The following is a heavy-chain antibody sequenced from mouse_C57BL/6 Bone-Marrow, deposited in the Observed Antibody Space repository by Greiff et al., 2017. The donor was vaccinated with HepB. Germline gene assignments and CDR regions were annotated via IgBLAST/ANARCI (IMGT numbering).Heavy chain of an antibody. V-gene: IGHV2-2*01. Sequence: QVQLKQSGPGLVQPSQSLSITCTVSGFSLTSYGVHWVRQSPGKGLEWLGVIWSGGSTDYNAAFISRLSISKDNSKSQVFFKMNSLQADDTAIYYCARGWLHAMDYWGQGTSVTVSS. D-gene: IGHD2-2*01. CDR2: IWSGGST. J-gene: IGHJ4*01. CDR3: ARGWLHAMDY. CDR1: GFSLTSYG.